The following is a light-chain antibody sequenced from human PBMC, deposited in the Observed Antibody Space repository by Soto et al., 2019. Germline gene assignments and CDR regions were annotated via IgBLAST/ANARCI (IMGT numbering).Light chain of an antibody. Sequence: DIQMTQSPSTLSGSVGDRVTITCRASQTISSWLAWYQQKPGKAPKLLIYKASTLKSGVPSRFNGNGSGTEFTLTTSSLQPDDFATYYCQHFNSYSEAFVQGTKVELK. V-gene: IGKV1-5*03. CDR1: QTISSW. CDR2: KAS. J-gene: IGKJ1*01. CDR3: QHFNSYSEA.